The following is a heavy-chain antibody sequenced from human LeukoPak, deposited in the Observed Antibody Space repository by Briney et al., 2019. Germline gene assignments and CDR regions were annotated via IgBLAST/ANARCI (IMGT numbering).Heavy chain of an antibody. D-gene: IGHD4-17*01. J-gene: IGHJ6*03. CDR2: INPSGGST. V-gene: IGHV1-46*01. CDR1: GYTFTSYY. Sequence: ASVKVSCKASGYTFTSYYMHWVRQAPGQGLEWMGIINPSGGSTSYAQKFQGRVTMTRDMSTSTVYMELSSLRSEDTAVYYCARTFHDYGDYEVAGYMDVWGKGTTVTISS. CDR3: ARTFHDYGDYEVAGYMDV.